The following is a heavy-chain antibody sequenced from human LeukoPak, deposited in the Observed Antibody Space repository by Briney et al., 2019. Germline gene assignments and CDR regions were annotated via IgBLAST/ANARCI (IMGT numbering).Heavy chain of an antibody. CDR1: GFTFSSYW. CDR2: IKQDGSEK. Sequence: PGGSLRLSCAASGFTFSSYWVSWVRQAPGKGLEWVANIKQDGSEKYYVDSVKGRFTISRDNAKNSLYLQMNSLRAEDTAVYYCAGGTAMASFDYWGQGTLVTVSS. J-gene: IGHJ4*02. CDR3: AGGTAMASFDY. D-gene: IGHD5-18*01. V-gene: IGHV3-7*01.